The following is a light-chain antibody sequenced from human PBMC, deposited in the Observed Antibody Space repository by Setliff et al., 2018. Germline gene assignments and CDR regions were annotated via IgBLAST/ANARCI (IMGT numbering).Light chain of an antibody. CDR3: GTWDSTLALAV. J-gene: IGLJ3*02. Sequence: QSVLTQPPSVSAAPGQKVTISCSGNTSNFANDYVSWYQHLPGTAPKLRIYDNNKRPSGIPDRFYGSKSATSATLGITGLQTGDEADYHCGTWDSTLALAVFGGGTKVT. CDR1: TSNFANDY. CDR2: DNN. V-gene: IGLV1-51*01.